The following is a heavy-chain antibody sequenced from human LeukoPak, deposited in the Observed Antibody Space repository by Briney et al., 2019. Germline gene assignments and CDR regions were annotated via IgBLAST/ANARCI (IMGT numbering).Heavy chain of an antibody. D-gene: IGHD7-27*01. V-gene: IGHV3-74*01. J-gene: IGHJ4*02. Sequence: GGSLRLSCAASGLTFSSYWMHWVRQAPGKGLVWVSRINSDGSSTSYADSVKGRFTVSRDDSKNTLYLQMNSLRAEDTAVYYCAKDGGLWVSAHWGDSWGRGTLVTVSS. CDR1: GLTFSSYW. CDR3: AKDGGLWVSAHWGDS. CDR2: INSDGSST.